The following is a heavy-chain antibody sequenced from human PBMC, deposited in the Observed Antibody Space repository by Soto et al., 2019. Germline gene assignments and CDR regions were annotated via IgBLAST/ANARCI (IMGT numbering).Heavy chain of an antibody. D-gene: IGHD6-19*01. CDR1: RFTFRSYA. CDR3: AKLNHPGIAVAGNFDS. J-gene: IGHJ4*02. V-gene: IGHV3-23*01. CDR2: ISGSGGST. Sequence: GGSLRLSCAAARFTFRSYALSWVGKAPGGGLEWFSAISGSGGSTYYADSVKGRFTISRDNSKNTLYLQMNSLRAEDTAVYYCAKLNHPGIAVAGNFDSWGQGTPVTVSS.